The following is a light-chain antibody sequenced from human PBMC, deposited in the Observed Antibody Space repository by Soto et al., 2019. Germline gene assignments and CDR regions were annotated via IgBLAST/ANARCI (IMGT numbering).Light chain of an antibody. CDR1: SSDVGGYNY. J-gene: IGLJ1*01. CDR3: SSYTSSSLHV. V-gene: IGLV2-14*03. CDR2: DVS. Sequence: QSALTQPASVSGSPGQSITISCTGTSSDVGGYNYVSWYQQHPGKAPKPMIYDVSNRPSGVSNRFSGSKSGNTASLTIPGLQAEDEADYYCSSYTSSSLHVFGTGTKVTVL.